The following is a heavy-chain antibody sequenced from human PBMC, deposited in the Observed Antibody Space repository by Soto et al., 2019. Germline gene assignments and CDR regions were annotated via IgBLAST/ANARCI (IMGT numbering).Heavy chain of an antibody. CDR1: GFTVSSNY. CDR2: IYSGCST. V-gene: IGHV3-66*01. CDR3: ARGGVLLWFGELFGAFDI. Sequence: LSLTCASSGFTVSSNYMSWVRQAPGKGLEWVSVIYSGCSTYYADSVKGRFTISRDNSKNTLYLQMNSLRAEDTAVYYCARGGVLLWFGELFGAFDIWGQGTMVTVSS. D-gene: IGHD3-10*01. J-gene: IGHJ3*02.